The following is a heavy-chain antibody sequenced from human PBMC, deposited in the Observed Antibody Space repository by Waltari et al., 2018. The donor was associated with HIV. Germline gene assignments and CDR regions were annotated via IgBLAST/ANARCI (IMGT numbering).Heavy chain of an antibody. V-gene: IGHV3-53*02. CDR3: ARTAARPPYGMDV. J-gene: IGHJ6*02. Sequence: EVQLVETGGGLIQPGGSLRLSCAASGFTVRRNFMSGVRQAPGKGLEWVSVIYSGGSTYYADSVKGRFTISRDNSKNTLYLQMNSLRAEDTAVYYCARTAARPPYGMDVWGQGTTVTVSS. D-gene: IGHD6-6*01. CDR2: IYSGGST. CDR1: GFTVRRNF.